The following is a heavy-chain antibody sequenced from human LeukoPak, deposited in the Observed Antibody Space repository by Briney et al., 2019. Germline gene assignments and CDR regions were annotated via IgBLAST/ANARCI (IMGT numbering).Heavy chain of an antibody. D-gene: IGHD3-22*01. J-gene: IGHJ4*02. Sequence: SGGSLRLSCAASGFTFTDFAMNWVRQAPGKGLEWVSGIGGGGTNTDYADSVKGRFTISGDNSKNTLTLQMSSLRADDTAVYFCAKDARGYHRPIDHWGQGILVTVSS. CDR1: GFTFTDFA. CDR2: IGGGGTNT. V-gene: IGHV3-23*01. CDR3: AKDARGYHRPIDH.